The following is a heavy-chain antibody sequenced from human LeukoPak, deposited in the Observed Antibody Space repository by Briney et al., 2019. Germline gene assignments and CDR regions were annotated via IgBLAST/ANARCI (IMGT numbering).Heavy chain of an antibody. CDR1: GGSISSNNW. D-gene: IGHD5-18*01. CDR2: IYHDGST. J-gene: IGHJ4*02. CDR3: ARDRGGYTYSHDY. Sequence: PSETLSLTCAVSGGSISSNNWWIWVRQSPERGLEWIGEIYHDGSTNYNPSLKSRVTISMDKSKNQLSLKLNFVTAADTAVYYCARDRGGYTYSHDYWGQGTLVTVSS. V-gene: IGHV4-4*02.